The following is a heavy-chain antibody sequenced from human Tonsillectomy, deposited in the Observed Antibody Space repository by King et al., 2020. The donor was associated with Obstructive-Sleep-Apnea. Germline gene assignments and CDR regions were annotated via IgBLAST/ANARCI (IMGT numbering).Heavy chain of an antibody. CDR2: ISYDGSDK. Sequence: VQLVESGGGVVQPGRSLRLSCAASGFTFSRYAMHWVRQAPGKGLEGLAVISYDGSDKYYADSVKGRFTISRDNSKNTLYLQMNSLRAEDTAVYYCARGDNRPTVVIPDGFDIWGHGTMVTVSS. J-gene: IGHJ3*02. CDR1: GFTFSRYA. V-gene: IGHV3-30-3*01. CDR3: ARGDNRPTVVIPDGFDI. D-gene: IGHD4-23*01.